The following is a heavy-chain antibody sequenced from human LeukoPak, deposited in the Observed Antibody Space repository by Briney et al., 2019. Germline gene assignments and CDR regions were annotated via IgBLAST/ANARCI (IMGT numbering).Heavy chain of an antibody. CDR2: ISAYNGNT. D-gene: IGHD2-21*01. J-gene: IGHJ4*02. Sequence: ASVKVSCKASGYTFTSYGISWVRQAPGQGLEWMGWISAYNGNTNYAQKLQGRVTMTTDTSTSTAYMELRSLRSDDTAVYYCHTVVVIAMLADFDYWGQGTLVTVSS. CDR1: GYTFTSYG. V-gene: IGHV1-18*01. CDR3: HTVVVIAMLADFDY.